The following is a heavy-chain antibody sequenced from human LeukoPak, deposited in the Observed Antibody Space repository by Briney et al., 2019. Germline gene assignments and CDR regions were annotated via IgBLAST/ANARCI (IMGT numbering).Heavy chain of an antibody. Sequence: SVKVSCKASGGTFSSYAISWVRQAPGQGLEWMGGIIPIFGTATYAQQFQGRVTITADESTSTAYMELSSLRSKDTAVYYCARATTVVTPYFDYWGQGTLVTVSS. CDR3: ARATTVVTPYFDY. CDR2: IIPIFGTA. CDR1: GGTFSSYA. D-gene: IGHD4-23*01. V-gene: IGHV1-69*13. J-gene: IGHJ4*02.